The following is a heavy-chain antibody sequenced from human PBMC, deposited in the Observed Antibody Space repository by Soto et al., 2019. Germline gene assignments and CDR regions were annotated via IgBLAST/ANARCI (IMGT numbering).Heavy chain of an antibody. CDR3: ARRSPSWAFDI. J-gene: IGHJ3*02. CDR2: ISGSGSST. Sequence: GGSLRLSCAASGFTFSNYAMNWVRQAPGKGLEWVSVISGSGSSTYYADSVKGRFSTSRDHSKNTLYLQMSSLRADDTAVYYCARRSPSWAFDIWGQGTMVTVSS. CDR1: GFTFSNYA. V-gene: IGHV3-23*01. D-gene: IGHD2-15*01.